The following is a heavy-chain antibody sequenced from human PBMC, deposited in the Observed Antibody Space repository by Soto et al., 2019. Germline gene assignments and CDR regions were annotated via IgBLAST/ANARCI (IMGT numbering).Heavy chain of an antibody. Sequence: QVQLVQSGAEVKKPGSSVKVSCKASGGTFSSYAISWVRQAPGQGLEWMGGIIPIFGTANYAQKFQGRVTITADKSTSKAYLGLRSLRSGDRAFFYFARGAHDYYGWGIYSNPGWFDPWGQGTLVPSPQ. CDR1: GGTFSSYA. V-gene: IGHV1-69*06. CDR3: ARGAHDYYGWGIYSNPGWFDP. J-gene: IGHJ5*02. D-gene: IGHD3-10*01. CDR2: IIPIFGTA.